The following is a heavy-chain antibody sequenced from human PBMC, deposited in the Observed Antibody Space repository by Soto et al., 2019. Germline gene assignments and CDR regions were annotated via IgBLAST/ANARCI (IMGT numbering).Heavy chain of an antibody. CDR2: ISAYNGNT. Sequence: ASVKASCKASGYTFTSYGISWVRQAPGQGLEWMGWISAYNGNTNYAQKLQGRVTMTTDTSTSTAYMELRSLRSDDTAVYYCASTSLGYCSSTSCYTFDYWGQGTLVTVSS. CDR1: GYTFTSYG. V-gene: IGHV1-18*01. J-gene: IGHJ4*02. CDR3: ASTSLGYCSSTSCYTFDY. D-gene: IGHD2-2*02.